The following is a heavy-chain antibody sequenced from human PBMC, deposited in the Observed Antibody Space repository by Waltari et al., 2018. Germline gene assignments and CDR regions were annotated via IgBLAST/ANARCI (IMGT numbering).Heavy chain of an antibody. D-gene: IGHD2-2*01. CDR2: INTDSGDT. J-gene: IGHJ4*02. V-gene: IGHV1-2*02. Sequence: QVQLVQSGAEVKKPGASVTVSCESSGSTFTGYYPHRVRQAPGQGLEWMGWINTDSGDTNFAQKFQGRVTMTRDTSINTAYMELKRLRSDDTAVYYCSRGDCTSATCYAGKDYWGQGTLVTVSS. CDR3: SRGDCTSATCYAGKDY. CDR1: GSTFTGYY.